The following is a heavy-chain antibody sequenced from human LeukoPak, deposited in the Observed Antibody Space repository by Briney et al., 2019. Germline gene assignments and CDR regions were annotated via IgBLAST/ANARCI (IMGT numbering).Heavy chain of an antibody. J-gene: IGHJ3*02. D-gene: IGHD2-15*01. CDR3: AKVSGYSGSGYVDI. V-gene: IGHV3-74*01. CDR2: ICPDGTVT. CDR1: GFTVSGDY. Sequence: GSLRLSCVVSGFTVSGDYISWFRQAPGKGPMWVSRICPDGTVTNYADSVKARFSISRDNARNTVYLQMNSLRAEDTAVYYCAKVSGYSGSGYVDIWGQGTMVTVSS.